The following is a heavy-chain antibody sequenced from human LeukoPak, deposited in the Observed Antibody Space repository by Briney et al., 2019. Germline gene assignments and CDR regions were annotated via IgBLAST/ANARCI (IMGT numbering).Heavy chain of an antibody. J-gene: IGHJ4*02. CDR2: TNEHGTII. CDR1: GFSFSNYW. Sequence: GSLRLSCAASGFSFSNYWFHWVLQAPGEGLVWVSRTNEHGTIINYADSVKGRFTISRDNAKNTLYLQMSSLRTEDSALYYCVVDPSGSADYWGQGTLVTVSS. CDR3: VVDPSGSADY. V-gene: IGHV3-74*01. D-gene: IGHD3-10*01.